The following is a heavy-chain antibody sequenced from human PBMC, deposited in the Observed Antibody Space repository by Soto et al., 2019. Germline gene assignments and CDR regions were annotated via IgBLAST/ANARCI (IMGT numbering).Heavy chain of an antibody. Sequence: GGSLRLSCAASGFTFSSYGMHWVRQAPGKGLEWVAVISYDGSNKYYADSVKGRFTISRDNSKNTLYLQMNSLRAEDTAVYYCAKAWDYYYGMDVWGQGTTVTVSS. CDR1: GFTFSSYG. D-gene: IGHD3-16*01. CDR2: ISYDGSNK. V-gene: IGHV3-30*18. CDR3: AKAWDYYYGMDV. J-gene: IGHJ6*02.